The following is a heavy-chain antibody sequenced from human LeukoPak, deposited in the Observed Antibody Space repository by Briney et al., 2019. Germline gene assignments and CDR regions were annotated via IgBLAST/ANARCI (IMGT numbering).Heavy chain of an antibody. CDR3: TRDKGPSADRTAFDF. D-gene: IGHD2-2*01. J-gene: IGHJ4*02. V-gene: IGHV4-59*01. Sequence: PLETLSLTCSVSGGYISTYYWSWIRQPPGRGLEWIGYVYYSGSTNYNPSLKSRVTMSVDTSKNQFSLQLRSVTPADTAVYYCTRDKGPSADRTAFDFWGQGTLVTVSS. CDR1: GGYISTYY. CDR2: VYYSGST.